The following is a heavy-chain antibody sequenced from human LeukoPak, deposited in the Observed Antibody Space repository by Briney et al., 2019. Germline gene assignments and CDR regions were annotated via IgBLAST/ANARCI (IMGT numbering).Heavy chain of an antibody. CDR2: ISYDGSNK. V-gene: IGHV3-30-3*01. J-gene: IGHJ4*02. Sequence: GGSLRLSCAASGFTFRNYAMHWVRQAPGKGLEWVAVISYDGSNKYYADSVKGRFTISRDNSKNTRYLQMNSLRAEDTAMYYCAREEYGAHYFDYWGQGTLVTVSS. CDR3: AREEYGAHYFDY. CDR1: GFTFRNYA. D-gene: IGHD4-17*01.